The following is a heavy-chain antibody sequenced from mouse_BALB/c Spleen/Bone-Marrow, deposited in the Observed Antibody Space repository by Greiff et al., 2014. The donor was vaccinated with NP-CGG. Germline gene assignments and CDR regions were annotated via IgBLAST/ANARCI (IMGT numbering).Heavy chain of an antibody. D-gene: IGHD2-1*01. CDR2: IDPANGNT. CDR1: GFNIKDTY. V-gene: IGHV14-3*02. J-gene: IGHJ3*01. Sequence: EVQLQQSGAELVKPGASVKLSCTASGFNIKDTYMRWVKQRPEQGLEWIGRIDPANGNTKYDPKFQGKATITADTSSNTAHLQLSSLTSEDTAVYYCARNGNYGAWFAYWGQGTLVTVSA. CDR3: ARNGNYGAWFAY.